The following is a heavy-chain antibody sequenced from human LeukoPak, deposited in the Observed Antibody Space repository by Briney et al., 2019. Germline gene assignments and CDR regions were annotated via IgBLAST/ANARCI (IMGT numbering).Heavy chain of an antibody. V-gene: IGHV4-39*01. CDR2: IYYSGST. D-gene: IGHD3-3*01. CDR1: GGSISSSSYY. CDR3: ARLSLGFPSSGYSY. Sequence: SETLSLTCTVSGGSISSSSYYWGWIRQPPGKGLEWIGSIYYSGSTYYNPSLKSRVTITVDTSKNQFSLKLSPVTAADTAVYYCARLSLGFPSSGYSYWGQGTLVTVSS. J-gene: IGHJ4*02.